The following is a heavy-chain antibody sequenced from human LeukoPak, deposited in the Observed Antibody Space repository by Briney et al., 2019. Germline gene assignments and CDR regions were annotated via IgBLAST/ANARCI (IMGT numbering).Heavy chain of an antibody. J-gene: IGHJ5*02. Sequence: PSETLSLTCTVSGYSISSGYYWGWIRQPPGKGLEWIGSIYHSGSTYYNPSLKSRVTISVDTSKNQFSLKLSSVTAADTAVYYCAREEIVGENWFDPWGQGTLVTVSS. D-gene: IGHD1-26*01. CDR1: GYSISSGYY. V-gene: IGHV4-38-2*02. CDR2: IYHSGST. CDR3: AREEIVGENWFDP.